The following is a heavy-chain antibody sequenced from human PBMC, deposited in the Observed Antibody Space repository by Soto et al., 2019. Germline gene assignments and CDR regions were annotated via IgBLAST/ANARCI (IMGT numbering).Heavy chain of an antibody. Sequence: ASVKVSCKASGYTFTSYAMHWVRQAPGQRLEWMGWINAGNGNTKYSQKFQGRVTITRDTSASTAYMELSSLRSEDTAVYYCARDWGIGIAAAGLNAFDIWGQGTMVTVSS. CDR1: GYTFTSYA. CDR2: INAGNGNT. V-gene: IGHV1-3*01. J-gene: IGHJ3*02. CDR3: ARDWGIGIAAAGLNAFDI. D-gene: IGHD6-13*01.